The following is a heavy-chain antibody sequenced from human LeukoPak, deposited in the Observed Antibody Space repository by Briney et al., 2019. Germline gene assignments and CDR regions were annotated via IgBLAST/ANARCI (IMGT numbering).Heavy chain of an antibody. CDR2: INQSGST. CDR3: ARLYGSGSYYRH. D-gene: IGHD3-10*01. J-gene: IGHJ4*02. V-gene: IGHV4-34*01. CDR1: GGSFSGYY. Sequence: SETLSLTCTVYGGSFSGYYWSWIRQPPGKGREWIGEINQSGSTNYNPSLKSRVTISADTSKNQFSLKLNSMTAADTAVYYCARLYGSGSYYRHWGQGTLVTVSS.